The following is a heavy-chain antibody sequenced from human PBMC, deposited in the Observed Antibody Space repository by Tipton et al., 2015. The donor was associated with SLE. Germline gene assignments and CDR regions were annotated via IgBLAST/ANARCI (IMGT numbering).Heavy chain of an antibody. V-gene: IGHV4-34*01. CDR2: IYPTGRT. Sequence: TLSLTCTVYGGSLSGYWWSWFRQSPGKGLEWIGEIYPTGRTDYNPSLMSRVTISADTSKRQFSLKLSSVTAADTAVYYCATRGSSSWYFFDYWGQGTLVTVSS. D-gene: IGHD6-13*01. CDR1: GGSLSGYW. CDR3: ATRGSSSWYFFDY. J-gene: IGHJ4*02.